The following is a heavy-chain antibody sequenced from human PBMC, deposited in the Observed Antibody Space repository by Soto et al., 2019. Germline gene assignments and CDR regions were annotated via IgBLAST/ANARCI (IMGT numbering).Heavy chain of an antibody. CDR2: ISGSGGST. CDR1: GFTFSSYA. Sequence: EVQLLESGGGLVQPGGSLRLSCAASGFTFSSYAMSWVRQAPGKGLEWVSAISGSGGSTYYADSVKGRFTISRDNSKNTLDLQMNSLRADDTAVYYCATDPVASYYDSSGYYYEPLDAFDIWGQGTMVTVSS. D-gene: IGHD3-22*01. CDR3: ATDPVASYYDSSGYYYEPLDAFDI. J-gene: IGHJ3*02. V-gene: IGHV3-23*01.